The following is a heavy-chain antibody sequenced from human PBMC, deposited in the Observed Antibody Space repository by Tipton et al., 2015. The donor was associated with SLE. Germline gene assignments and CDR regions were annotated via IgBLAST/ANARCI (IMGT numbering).Heavy chain of an antibody. V-gene: IGHV5-51*01. D-gene: IGHD1-1*01. CDR3: ARQSVQGAYLDF. CDR2: IYPGDSDA. J-gene: IGHJ4*02. CDR1: GYSFTSYW. Sequence: VQLVQSGAEVKKPGESLKISCKGSGYSFTSYWIGWVRHIPGEGLEWMGIIYPGDSDARYSPSFQGQVSMSVDKSTNTAYLQWTSLKASDTAMYYCARQSVQGAYLDFWGQGTLLTVSS.